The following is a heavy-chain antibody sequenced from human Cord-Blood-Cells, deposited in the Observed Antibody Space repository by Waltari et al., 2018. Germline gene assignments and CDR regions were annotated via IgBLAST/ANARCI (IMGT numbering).Heavy chain of an antibody. D-gene: IGHD2-2*01. CDR3: AREYCSSTSCYDYYYYYYMDV. CDR1: GGSISSYY. V-gene: IGHV4-4*07. J-gene: IGHJ6*03. CDR2: IYTSGST. Sequence: QVQLQESGPGLVKPSETLSLTCTVSGGSISSYYWSWIRQPAGKGLEWFGRIYTSGSTNYNPSLKSRGTMSVDTSKNQFSLKLSSVTAADTAVYYCAREYCSSTSCYDYYYYYYMDVWGKGTTVTVSS.